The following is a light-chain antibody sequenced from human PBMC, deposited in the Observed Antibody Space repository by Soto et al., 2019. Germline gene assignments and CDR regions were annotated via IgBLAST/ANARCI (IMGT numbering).Light chain of an antibody. CDR1: QAIRNY. Sequence: DNQMTQSPSSLSASVGDRVTITCQASQAIRNYLNWYQQRPGTAPKLLIYGGSTLETGVPSRFSGRGSAADFTLTISSLQPEDIATYYCQQYDTLPPTFGGGTKVEIK. V-gene: IGKV1-33*01. CDR3: QQYDTLPPT. CDR2: GGS. J-gene: IGKJ4*01.